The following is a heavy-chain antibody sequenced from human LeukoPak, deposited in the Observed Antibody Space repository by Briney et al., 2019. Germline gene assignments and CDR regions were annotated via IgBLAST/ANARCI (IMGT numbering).Heavy chain of an antibody. CDR3: ARESPWAREWDY. CDR2: IYYSGST. CDR1: GGSFSGYY. Sequence: SETLSLTCAVYGGSFSGYYWSWIRQPPGKGLEWIGYIYYSGSTNYNPSLKSRVTISVDTSKNQFSLKLSSVTAADTAVYYCARESPWAREWDYWGQGTLVTVSS. J-gene: IGHJ4*02. V-gene: IGHV4-59*12. D-gene: IGHD6-6*01.